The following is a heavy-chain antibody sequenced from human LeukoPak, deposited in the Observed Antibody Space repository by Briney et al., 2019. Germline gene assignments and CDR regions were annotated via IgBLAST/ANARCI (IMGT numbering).Heavy chain of an antibody. CDR3: ARAYLSRETYYYYYYGMDV. J-gene: IGHJ6*02. D-gene: IGHD2/OR15-2a*01. CDR2: IYTSGST. V-gene: IGHV4-61*02. Sequence: PSETLSLTCTVSGGSISSGSYYWSRIRQPAGKGLEWIGRIYTSGSTNYNPSLKSRVTISVDTSKNQFSLKLSSVTAADTAVYYCARAYLSRETYYYYYYGMDVWGQGTTVTVSS. CDR1: GGSISSGSYY.